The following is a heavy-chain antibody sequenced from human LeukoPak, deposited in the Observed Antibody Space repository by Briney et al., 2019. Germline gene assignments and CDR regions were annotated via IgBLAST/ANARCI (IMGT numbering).Heavy chain of an antibody. CDR3: ARGGGSSHDVFQYY. CDR1: GFMFKNYD. V-gene: IGHV3-30*02. J-gene: IGHJ4*02. Sequence: QSGGSLRLSCAASGFMFKNYDMHWVRQAPGKALEWVALLRYDGSNENYADSMKGRFTISRDNSKNTLYLQMNGLRAEDTAVYYCARGGGSSHDVFQYYWGQGTLVTVSS. D-gene: IGHD3-10*01. CDR2: LRYDGSNE.